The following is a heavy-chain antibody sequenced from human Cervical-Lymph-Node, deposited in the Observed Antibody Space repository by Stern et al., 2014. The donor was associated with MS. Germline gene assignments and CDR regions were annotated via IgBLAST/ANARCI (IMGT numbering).Heavy chain of an antibody. D-gene: IGHD2-15*01. J-gene: IGHJ4*02. CDR2: ISAFIGKV. CDR1: GFSFTSRG. CDR3: ARGGSRYCSGGTCPFDY. V-gene: IGHV1-18*01. Sequence: QVQLVQSGAEVKSPVASVKVSCKASGFSFTSRGISWVRQAPGQGLEWMGYISAFIGKVDYAQKFQGRVTLTTDKSTSTSTTTAFMELRSLRSDDTAVYYCARGGSRYCSGGTCPFDYWGQGTLVTVSS.